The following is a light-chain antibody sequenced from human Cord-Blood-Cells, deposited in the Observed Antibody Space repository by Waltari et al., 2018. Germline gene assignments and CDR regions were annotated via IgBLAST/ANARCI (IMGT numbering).Light chain of an antibody. V-gene: IGKV3D-15*01. Sequence: EIVMTQSPATLSVSPGERATLSCRASQSVSSNLAWYQQKPGQAPRLLIYGASTRATGIPDRFSGSGSGTEFTLTISSLQSEDFAVYYCQQYNNWPPVKTPLTFGGGTKVEIK. CDR2: GAS. CDR3: QQYNNWPPVKTPLT. J-gene: IGKJ4*01. CDR1: QSVSSN.